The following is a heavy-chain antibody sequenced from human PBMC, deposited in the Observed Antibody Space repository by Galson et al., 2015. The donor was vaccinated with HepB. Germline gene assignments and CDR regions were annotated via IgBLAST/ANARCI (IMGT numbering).Heavy chain of an antibody. CDR3: ARCGSSSWGAFDI. D-gene: IGHD6-13*01. CDR2: IYSGGST. Sequence: SLRLSCAASGFTVSSNYMSWVRQAPGKGLEWVSVIYSGGSTYYADSVKGRFTISRDNSKNTLYLQMNSLRAEDTAVYYCARCGSSSWGAFDIWGQGTMVTVSS. V-gene: IGHV3-53*01. CDR1: GFTVSSNY. J-gene: IGHJ3*02.